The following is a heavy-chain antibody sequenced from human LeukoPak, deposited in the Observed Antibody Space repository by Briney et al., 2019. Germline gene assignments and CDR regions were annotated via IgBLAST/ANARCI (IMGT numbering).Heavy chain of an antibody. J-gene: IGHJ3*02. Sequence: GAPVKVSCKASGYTFTSYGISWVRQAPGQGLEWMGWISAYNGNTNYAQKLQGRVTMTTDTSTSTAYMELRSLRSDDTAVYYCARVPPHYYDSSNGGWAFDIWGQGTMVTVSS. V-gene: IGHV1-18*01. CDR3: ARVPPHYYDSSNGGWAFDI. D-gene: IGHD3-22*01. CDR2: ISAYNGNT. CDR1: GYTFTSYG.